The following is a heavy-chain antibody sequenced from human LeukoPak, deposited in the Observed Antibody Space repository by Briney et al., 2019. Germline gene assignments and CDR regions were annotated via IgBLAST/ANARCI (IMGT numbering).Heavy chain of an antibody. CDR1: GFTFSSYA. J-gene: IGHJ4*02. V-gene: IGHV3-73*01. CDR3: TRQDCSGGPCSFVDY. CDR2: IRSKTNNYAT. D-gene: IGHD2-15*01. Sequence: PGGSLRLSCAASGFTFSSYAMSWVRQAPGKGLEWVGRIRSKTNNYATAYAASVSGRFTISRDDSKNTAYLQMNALKTEDTAVYFCTRQDCSGGPCSFVDYWGQGTLVTVSS.